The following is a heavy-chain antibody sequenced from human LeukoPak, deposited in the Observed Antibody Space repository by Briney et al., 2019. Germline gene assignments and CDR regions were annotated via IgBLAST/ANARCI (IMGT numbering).Heavy chain of an antibody. CDR2: IKQDGSEK. CDR1: GFSFRSYW. CDR3: AGGSGYLITS. D-gene: IGHD3-9*01. V-gene: IGHV3-7*01. Sequence: HPGGSLRLSCAATGFSFRSYWMNWVRQAPGKGLEWLAIIKQDGSEKHYKGSVEGRFTISRDNAKNSLHLQMNSLRAEDTVLYCWAGGSGYLITSWGQGTLVTVSS. J-gene: IGHJ5*02.